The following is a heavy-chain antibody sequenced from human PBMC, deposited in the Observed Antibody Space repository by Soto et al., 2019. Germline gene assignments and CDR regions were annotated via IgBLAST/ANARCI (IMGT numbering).Heavy chain of an antibody. D-gene: IGHD1-20*01. CDR1: GFTFSSYA. CDR3: AKAGINTKKLDP. CDR2: ISGSGGST. V-gene: IGHV3-23*01. Sequence: GGSLRLSCAASGFTFSSYAMSWVRPAPGKGLGWVSVISGSGGSTYYADSVKGRFTISRDNSKNTLSLQMNSLRAEDTAVYYCAKAGINTKKLDPWGQGTLVTVSS. J-gene: IGHJ5*02.